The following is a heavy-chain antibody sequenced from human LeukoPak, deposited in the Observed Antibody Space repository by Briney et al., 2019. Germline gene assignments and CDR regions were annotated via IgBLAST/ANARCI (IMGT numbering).Heavy chain of an antibody. V-gene: IGHV4-34*01. J-gene: IGHJ6*03. D-gene: IGHD2-2*01. Sequence: SETLSLTWAALGGSFGSSYWSWFRQPPGKGLEWIGEINDSGRTSYNPSHQSRVTISADTSTSHFSAKLSSVTAADTAVYYCARNARSTSSLYRYYYYSYIVPSGNGTTVTVSS. CDR1: GGSFGSSY. CDR3: ARNARSTSSLYRYYYYSYIVP. CDR2: INDSGRT.